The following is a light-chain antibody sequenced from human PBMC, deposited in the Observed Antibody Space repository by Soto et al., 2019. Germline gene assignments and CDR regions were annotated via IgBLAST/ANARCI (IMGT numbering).Light chain of an antibody. V-gene: IGKV3-15*01. CDR3: QQYGDWSLT. CDR2: AAS. Sequence: EIVLTQSPATLSVSPGERATLSCRASQSVGNNFAWYQQKPGQAPRLLIFAASTRATGVPARFSGSGSGTEFTLIISSLQSEDFGVYYCQQYGDWSLTFGGGAKVEIE. CDR1: QSVGNN. J-gene: IGKJ4*01.